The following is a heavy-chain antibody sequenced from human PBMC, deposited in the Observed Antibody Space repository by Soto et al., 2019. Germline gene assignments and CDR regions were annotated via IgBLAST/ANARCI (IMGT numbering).Heavy chain of an antibody. V-gene: IGHV1-69*12. CDR3: AKNPENYDYGMDV. J-gene: IGHJ6*02. Sequence: QVQLVQSGAEVKKPGSSVKVSCKASGGTFSSYAISWVRQAPGQGREWMGGFIPIFGTADYAQKLQGRFTITADESTSTAYGELSSLRSEDTAVYYCAKNPENYDYGMDVWGHGTTVTVSS. CDR1: GGTFSSYA. CDR2: FIPIFGTA.